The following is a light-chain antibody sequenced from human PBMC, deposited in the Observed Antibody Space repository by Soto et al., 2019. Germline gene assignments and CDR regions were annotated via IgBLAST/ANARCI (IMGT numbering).Light chain of an antibody. CDR1: QSVSSSY. V-gene: IGKV3-15*01. CDR3: QQADSWPRT. CDR2: GAS. Sequence: EIVLTQSPGTLSLSPGERATLSCRASQSVSSSYLAWYQQRPGQAPRLLIYGASTRATGVPARFSGSGSGTEFTLAISSLQSEDFAVYYCQQADSWPRTFGQGTKVDI. J-gene: IGKJ1*01.